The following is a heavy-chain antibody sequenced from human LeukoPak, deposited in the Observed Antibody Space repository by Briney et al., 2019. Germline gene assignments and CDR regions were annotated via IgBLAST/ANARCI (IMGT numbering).Heavy chain of an antibody. CDR3: ATSEVGSVDLLH. Sequence: GASVKVSCKVSGYTLTELSMHWVRQAPGKGLEWMGGFDPEDGETIYAQKFQGRVAMTEDTSTDTAYMELSSLRSEDTAVYYCATSEVGSVDLLHWGQGTLVTVSS. CDR2: FDPEDGET. J-gene: IGHJ4*02. CDR1: GYTLTELS. V-gene: IGHV1-24*01. D-gene: IGHD3-10*01.